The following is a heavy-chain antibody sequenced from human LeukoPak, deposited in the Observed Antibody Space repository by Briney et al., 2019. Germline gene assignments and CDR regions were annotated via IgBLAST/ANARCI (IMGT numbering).Heavy chain of an antibody. CDR3: VRDRGTCSSASCHHYYYGMDV. CDR2: IIPVLGIT. CDR1: GDTFSSYS. Sequence: GSSVKVSCKASGDTFSSYSITWVRQAPGHGLEWMGRIIPVLGITNYAHEFQGRVTITADKSTSTAYMDLSSLRSEDTAVYYCVRDRGTCSSASCHHYYYGMDVWGQGTTVTVS. J-gene: IGHJ6*02. V-gene: IGHV1-69*04. D-gene: IGHD2-2*01.